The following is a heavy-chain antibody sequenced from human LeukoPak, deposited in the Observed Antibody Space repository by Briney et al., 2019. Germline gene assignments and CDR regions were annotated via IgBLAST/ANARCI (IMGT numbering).Heavy chain of an antibody. V-gene: IGHV4-4*07. J-gene: IGHJ5*02. CDR1: GGSISSYY. D-gene: IGHD6-19*01. CDR3: ARVRSPIAVAGARWFDP. CDR2: IYTSGST. Sequence: SETLSLTCTVSGGSISSYYWSWIRQPAGKGLEWIGRIYTSGSTNYNPSLKSRVTISVDTSKNQFSLKLSSVTAADTAVYYCARVRSPIAVAGARWFDPWGQGTLVTVSS.